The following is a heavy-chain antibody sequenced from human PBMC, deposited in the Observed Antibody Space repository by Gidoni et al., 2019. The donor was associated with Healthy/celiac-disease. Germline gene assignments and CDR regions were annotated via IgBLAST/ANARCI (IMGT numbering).Heavy chain of an antibody. V-gene: IGHV4-34*01. J-gene: IGHJ4*02. CDR1: GGSFSGYY. D-gene: IGHD3-22*01. CDR2: INHSGST. CDR3: ARGRRDMIVVVITTYCFDY. Sequence: QVQLQQWGAGLLKPSETLSLTCAVYGGSFSGYYWSWIRQPPGKGLEWIGEINHSGSTNYNPSLKSRVTISVDTSKNQFSLRLSSVTAADTAVYYCARGRRDMIVVVITTYCFDYWGQGTLVTVSS.